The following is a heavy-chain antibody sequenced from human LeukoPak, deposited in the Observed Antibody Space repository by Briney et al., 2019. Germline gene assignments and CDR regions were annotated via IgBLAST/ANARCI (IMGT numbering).Heavy chain of an antibody. CDR3: ARDCGTSCYRDAFDI. D-gene: IGHD2-2*02. CDR1: GFTFTSYG. V-gene: IGHV3-30*03. Sequence: PGGSLRLSCAASGFTFTSYGMHWVRQAPGKGLEWLALILHDGSYKYYAVSVKGRFTISRDNSKNTLYLEMNSLRAEDTAVYYCARDCGTSCYRDAFDIWGQGTMVTVSS. J-gene: IGHJ3*02. CDR2: ILHDGSYK.